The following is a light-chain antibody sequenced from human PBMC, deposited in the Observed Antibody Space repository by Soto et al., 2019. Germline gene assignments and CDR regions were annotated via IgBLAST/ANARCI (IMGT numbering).Light chain of an antibody. J-gene: IGKJ5*01. CDR3: QQYGNSPIT. CDR1: QTVTSNY. V-gene: IGKV3-20*01. Sequence: EIVLTQSPGTLSLSPGEIATLYFGASQTVTSNYLAWYQQKPGQAPRLLIFGASIRVTGIPDRFIGSGSGTDFTLTISRLEPEDFAVYYCQQYGNSPITFGQGTRLEIK. CDR2: GAS.